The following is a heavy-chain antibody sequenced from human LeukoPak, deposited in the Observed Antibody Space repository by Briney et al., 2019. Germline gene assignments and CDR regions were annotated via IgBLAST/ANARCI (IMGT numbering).Heavy chain of an antibody. J-gene: IGHJ4*02. D-gene: IGHD1-1*01. CDR2: IRSKAYGETA. V-gene: IGHV3-49*03. Sequence: GGSLRLSCTASGFTFGDYAMSWIRQAPGKGLEWVGFIRSKAYGETADYAASVKGRFTISRDDSKAIAYLHMNSLKTEDAAVYHCTRDRGAYNLYDYWGQGTLVTVSS. CDR1: GFTFGDYA. CDR3: TRDRGAYNLYDY.